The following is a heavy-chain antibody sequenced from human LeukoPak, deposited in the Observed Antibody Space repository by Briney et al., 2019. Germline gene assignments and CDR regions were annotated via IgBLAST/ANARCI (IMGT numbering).Heavy chain of an antibody. V-gene: IGHV4-34*01. CDR1: GGSFSGHY. CDR2: INHGGST. Sequence: ASETLSLTCAVSGGSFSGHYWNWIRQPPGKGLEWIGEINHGGSTNYNPSLKSRVTISVDTSQNQFSLRLSSVTAADTAVYYCARGRYVTTRGGAAAGFLDYWGQGTLVTVST. D-gene: IGHD6-13*01. J-gene: IGHJ4*02. CDR3: ARGRYVTTRGGAAAGFLDY.